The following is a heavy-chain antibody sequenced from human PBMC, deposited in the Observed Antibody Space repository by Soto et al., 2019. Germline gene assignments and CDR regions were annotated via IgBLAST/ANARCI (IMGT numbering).Heavy chain of an antibody. J-gene: IGHJ3*02. CDR2: INPNSGGP. CDR3: ARARITDAFDI. Sequence: QVHLVQSGAEVKKPGASVKVSCKASRDTFTGYYMHWVRQAPGQGLEWMGWINPNSGGPNYAQKFQSRVTMTRDTSISTGYIELSRLRSDDTAVYYCARARITDAFDIWCQGTMVTVSS. CDR1: RDTFTGYY. V-gene: IGHV1-2*02.